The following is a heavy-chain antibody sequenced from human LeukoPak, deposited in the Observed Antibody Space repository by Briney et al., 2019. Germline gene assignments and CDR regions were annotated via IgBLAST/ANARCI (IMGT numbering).Heavy chain of an antibody. CDR1: GYSFTNYW. CDR2: IYPGDSDT. Sequence: GESLKISCKGSGYSFTNYWIGWVRQMPGKGLEWMGIIYPGDSDTRYSPSFQGQVTMSADKSIATAYLQWSSLKASDTAMYYCARRTRDGYNPNFDYWGQGTLVTVSS. D-gene: IGHD5-24*01. V-gene: IGHV5-51*01. J-gene: IGHJ4*02. CDR3: ARRTRDGYNPNFDY.